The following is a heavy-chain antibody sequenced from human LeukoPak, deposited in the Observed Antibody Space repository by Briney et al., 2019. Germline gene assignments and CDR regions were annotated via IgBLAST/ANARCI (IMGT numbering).Heavy chain of an antibody. J-gene: IGHJ5*02. V-gene: IGHV1-46*01. D-gene: IGHD3-10*01. CDR2: INPSGGST. Sequence: GASLKLSSKASGYTFTSYYMHWVRQTPGQGLEWMGIINPSGGSTSYAQKFQGRVTLTRDTSTSTVYIELSSLRSEDTAVYYCATCCRGGSSWGQGTLVTVSS. CDR1: GYTFTSYY. CDR3: ATCCRGGSS.